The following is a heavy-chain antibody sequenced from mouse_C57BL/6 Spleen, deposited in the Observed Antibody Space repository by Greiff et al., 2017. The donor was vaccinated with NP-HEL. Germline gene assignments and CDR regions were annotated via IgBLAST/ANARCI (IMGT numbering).Heavy chain of an antibody. Sequence: EVQRVESGGDLVKPGGSLKLSCAASGFTFSSYGMSWVRQTPDKRLEWVATISSGGSYTYYPDSVKGRFTISSDNAKNTLYLQMSSLKSEDTAMYYCARNSNYFAYWGQGTLVTVSA. D-gene: IGHD2-5*01. CDR2: ISSGGSYT. CDR1: GFTFSSYG. V-gene: IGHV5-6*01. J-gene: IGHJ3*01. CDR3: ARNSNYFAY.